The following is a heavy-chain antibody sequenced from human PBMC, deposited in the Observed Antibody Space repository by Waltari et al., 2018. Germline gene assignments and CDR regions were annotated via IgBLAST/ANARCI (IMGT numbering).Heavy chain of an antibody. CDR3: ARDPRYCSSTSCHDY. J-gene: IGHJ4*02. CDR2: ISSSSSYI. D-gene: IGHD2-2*01. Sequence: YSMNWVRQAPGKGLEWVSSISSSSSYIYYADSVKGRFTISRDNAKNSLYLQMNSLRAEDTAVYYCARDPRYCSSTSCHDYWGQGTLVTVSS. V-gene: IGHV3-21*01. CDR1: YS.